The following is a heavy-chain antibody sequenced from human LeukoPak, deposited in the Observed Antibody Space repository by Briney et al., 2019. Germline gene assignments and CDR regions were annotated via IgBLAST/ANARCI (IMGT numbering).Heavy chain of an antibody. CDR3: ARHVEMATIGLDY. Sequence: GESLKISCKGSGYSFTSYWISWVRQMPGKGLEWMGRIDPSDSYTNYSPSFQGHVTISADKSISTAYLQWSSLKASDTAMCYCARHVEMATIGLDYWGQGTLVTVSS. D-gene: IGHD5-24*01. CDR2: IDPSDSYT. J-gene: IGHJ4*02. V-gene: IGHV5-10-1*01. CDR1: GYSFTSYW.